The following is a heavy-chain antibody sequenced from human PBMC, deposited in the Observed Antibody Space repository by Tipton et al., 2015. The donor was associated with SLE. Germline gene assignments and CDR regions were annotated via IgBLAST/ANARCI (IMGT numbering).Heavy chain of an antibody. J-gene: IGHJ5*02. Sequence: TLSLTCAVSGYSITSGDYWGWIRQPPGKGLEWVGRLYHRGSTYYNPSLKSRVTISTDTSKNEIYLKLTSVTATDTAVYFCARDPYDSTWRNGWFDPWGQGTLVTVSS. CDR2: LYHRGST. CDR3: ARDPYDSTWRNGWFDP. D-gene: IGHD6-13*01. V-gene: IGHV4-38-2*02. CDR1: GYSITSGDY.